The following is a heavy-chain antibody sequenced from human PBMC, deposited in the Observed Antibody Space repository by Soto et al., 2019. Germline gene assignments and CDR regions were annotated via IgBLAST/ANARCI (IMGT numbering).Heavy chain of an antibody. Sequence: SVKVSCKASGGTFSSYAISWVRQAPGQGLEWMGGIIPIFGTANYAQKFQGRVTITADESTSTAYMELSSPRSEDTAVYYCAVYNWNTRLRNYYYYGMDVWGQGTTVTVSS. D-gene: IGHD1-20*01. CDR1: GGTFSSYA. V-gene: IGHV1-69*13. CDR2: IIPIFGTA. CDR3: AVYNWNTRLRNYYYYGMDV. J-gene: IGHJ6*02.